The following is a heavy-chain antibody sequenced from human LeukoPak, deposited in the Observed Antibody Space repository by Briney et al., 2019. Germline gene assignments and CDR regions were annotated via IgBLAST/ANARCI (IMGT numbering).Heavy chain of an antibody. CDR1: GFTFSNAW. CDR2: IKSKTDGGTT. CDR3: TISYGSGSSY. J-gene: IGHJ4*02. D-gene: IGHD3-10*01. Sequence: GGSLRLSCAASGFTFSNAWMSWVRKPPGKGLKWVGRIKSKTDGGTTDYAAPVKGRFTISRDDSKNTLYLQMNSLKTEDTAVYYCTISYGSGSSYWGQGTLVTVSS. V-gene: IGHV3-15*01.